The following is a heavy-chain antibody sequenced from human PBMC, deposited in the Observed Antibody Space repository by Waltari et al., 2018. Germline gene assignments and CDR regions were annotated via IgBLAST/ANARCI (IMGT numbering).Heavy chain of an antibody. Sequence: QVQLQQWGAGLLKPSETLSLTCAVYGGSFSGYYWSWIRQPPGKGLEWIGEINHSGSTNYNPSLKSRVTISVDTSKNQFSLKLSSVTAADTAVYYCARGVATVSGVFGYWGQGTLVTVSS. CDR3: ARGVATVSGVFGY. D-gene: IGHD4-4*01. CDR1: GGSFSGYY. CDR2: INHSGST. J-gene: IGHJ4*02. V-gene: IGHV4-34*01.